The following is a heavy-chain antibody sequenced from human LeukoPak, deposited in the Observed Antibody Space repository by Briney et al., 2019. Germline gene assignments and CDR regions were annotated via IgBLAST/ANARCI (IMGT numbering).Heavy chain of an antibody. CDR1: GFTFSSYW. D-gene: IGHD2-15*01. V-gene: IGHV3-7*01. J-gene: IGHJ4*02. Sequence: GGSLRLSCAASGFTFSSYWMSWVSQAPGKGLEWVANIKQEESEKYYVDSVKGRFTISRDNAKNSLYLQMNSLRAEDTAVYYCARDSSYCSGGSCYPGYWGQGTLVTVSS. CDR3: ARDSSYCSGGSCYPGY. CDR2: IKQEESEK.